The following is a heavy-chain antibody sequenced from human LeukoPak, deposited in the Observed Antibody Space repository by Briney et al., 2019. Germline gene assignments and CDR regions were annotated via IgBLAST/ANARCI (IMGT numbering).Heavy chain of an antibody. Sequence: PGGSLRLSCAASGFTFSSYAMSWVPQAPGKGLECVSAISGSGGTPYSAESVTGRFPISRDNSKNPLYLQMNTLRAEDTPVYYCAKTYGDYATHDAFDISGQGTMVTVSS. CDR2: ISGSGGTP. V-gene: IGHV3-23*01. CDR3: AKTYGDYATHDAFDI. J-gene: IGHJ3*02. CDR1: GFTFSSYA. D-gene: IGHD4-17*01.